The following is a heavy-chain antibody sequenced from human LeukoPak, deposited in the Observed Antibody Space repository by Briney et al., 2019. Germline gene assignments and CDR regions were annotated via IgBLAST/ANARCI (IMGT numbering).Heavy chain of an antibody. Sequence: GGSLLLSCAGSGFPFSTYWMSWGRQAPGKGVEWVANINQDGGEKHDVDSVKGRFTISRDNAKDSLDLQLNSLRGEDTAVYYCARMYCGGGKCYLSYFDYWGQGTVVTVSS. D-gene: IGHD2-21*01. CDR2: INQDGGEK. CDR1: GFPFSTYW. V-gene: IGHV3-7*04. CDR3: ARMYCGGGKCYLSYFDY. J-gene: IGHJ4*02.